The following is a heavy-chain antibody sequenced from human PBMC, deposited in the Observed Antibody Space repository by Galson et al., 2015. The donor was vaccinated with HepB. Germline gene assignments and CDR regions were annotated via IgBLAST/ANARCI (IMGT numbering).Heavy chain of an antibody. Sequence: SVKVSCKASGGTFSSYAISWVRQAPGQGLEWMGGIIPIFGTANYAQKFQGRVTITADESTSTAYMELSSLRSEDTAVYYCARDLDETGTNTQHWGQGTLVTVSS. J-gene: IGHJ1*01. CDR3: ARDLDETGTNTQH. CDR1: GGTFSSYA. V-gene: IGHV1-69*13. D-gene: IGHD1-1*01. CDR2: IIPIFGTA.